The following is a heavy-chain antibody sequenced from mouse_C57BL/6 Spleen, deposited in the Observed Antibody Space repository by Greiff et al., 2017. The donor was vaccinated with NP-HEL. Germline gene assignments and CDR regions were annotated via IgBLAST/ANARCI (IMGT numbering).Heavy chain of an antibody. CDR3: ARSNYGSSSFAY. CDR1: GFNIKDYY. V-gene: IGHV14-2*01. D-gene: IGHD1-1*01. Sequence: EVMLVESGAELVKPGASVKLSCTASGFNIKDYYMHWVKQRTEQGLEWIGRIDPDASEPTYSPNFQGKATITAHTSSNTAYLQLSSLTSEDTAVYYCARSNYGSSSFAYWGQGTLVTVSA. J-gene: IGHJ3*01. CDR2: IDPDASEP.